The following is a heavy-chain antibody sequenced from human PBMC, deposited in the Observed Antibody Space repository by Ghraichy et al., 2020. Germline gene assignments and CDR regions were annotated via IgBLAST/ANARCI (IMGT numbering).Heavy chain of an antibody. D-gene: IGHD6-13*01. J-gene: IGHJ6*02. CDR3: VLPGGAARRRNSYYEMDV. V-gene: IGHV3-64D*06. Sequence: GGSLRLSCSVSGFTFSSYAMHWVRQAPGKGLEYVSTINNNGGNTHYADSVKGRFIISRDNSKNTLFLQMRSLTSEATAVYYWVLPGGAARRRNSYYEMDVWGQGTTVIVS. CDR2: INNNGGNT. CDR1: GFTFSSYA.